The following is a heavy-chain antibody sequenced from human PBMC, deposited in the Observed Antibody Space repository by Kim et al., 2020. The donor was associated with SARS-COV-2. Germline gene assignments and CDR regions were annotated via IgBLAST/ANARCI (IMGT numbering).Heavy chain of an antibody. V-gene: IGHV1-46*01. CDR3: ARWGIAVAGLDY. J-gene: IGHJ4*02. CDR2: INPSGGST. Sequence: ASVKVSCKASGYTFTSYYMHWVRQAPGQGLEWMGIINPSGGSTSYAQKFQGRVTMTRDTSTSTVYMELSSVRSEDTAVYYCARWGIAVAGLDYWGQGTLVTVSS. CDR1: GYTFTSYY. D-gene: IGHD6-19*01.